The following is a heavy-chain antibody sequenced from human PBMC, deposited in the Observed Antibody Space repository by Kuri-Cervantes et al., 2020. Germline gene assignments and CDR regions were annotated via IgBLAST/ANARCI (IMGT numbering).Heavy chain of an antibody. V-gene: IGHV3-20*04. CDR1: GFTFDDYG. CDR2: INWNGGST. Sequence: GGSLRLSCAASGFTFDDYGMTWVRQVPGKGLKWVSAINWNGGSTGYADSVRGRFTISRENAKNSVYLQMNSLRAGDTAVYYCARGSQRWLESQLSNDALSVWGQGTMVTVSS. D-gene: IGHD5-24*01. CDR3: ARGSQRWLESQLSNDALSV. J-gene: IGHJ3*01.